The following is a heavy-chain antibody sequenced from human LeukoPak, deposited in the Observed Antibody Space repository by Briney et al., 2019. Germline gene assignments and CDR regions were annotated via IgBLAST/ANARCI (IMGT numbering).Heavy chain of an antibody. D-gene: IGHD3-10*01. V-gene: IGHV4-39*07. J-gene: IGHJ5*02. Sequence: PSETLSLTCTVSGGSISSSSYYWGWIRQPPGKGLEWIGSIYYSGSTYYNPSLKSRVTISVDTSKNQFSLKLSSVTAADTAVYYCARVPRLLWRNWFDPWGQGTLVTVSS. CDR1: GGSISSSSYY. CDR2: IYYSGST. CDR3: ARVPRLLWRNWFDP.